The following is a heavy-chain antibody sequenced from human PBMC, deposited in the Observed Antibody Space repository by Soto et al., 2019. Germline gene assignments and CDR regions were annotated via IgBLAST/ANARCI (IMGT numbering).Heavy chain of an antibody. D-gene: IGHD3-22*01. CDR1: VFTFSNAW. CDR3: TTDPLNYDDSSGYYPRAWFDP. V-gene: IGHV3-15*01. J-gene: IGHJ5*02. Sequence: RGALLLSCASSVFTFSNAWMSWVRQAPGSGLELLRPIKSKTDGVTTDYAAPVKGRFTISRDDSKNTLYLQMNSLKTEDTAVYYCTTDPLNYDDSSGYYPRAWFDPWGQGTMVTVSS. CDR2: IKSKTDGVTT.